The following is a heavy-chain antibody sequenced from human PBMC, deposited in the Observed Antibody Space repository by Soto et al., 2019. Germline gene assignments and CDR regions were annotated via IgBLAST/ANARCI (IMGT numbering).Heavy chain of an antibody. CDR1: GGSISSSSYY. J-gene: IGHJ5*02. CDR3: ARLIGGYDYSWFDP. Sequence: SETLSLTCTVSGGSISSSSYYWGWIRQPPGKGLEWIGSIYYSGSTYYNPSLKSRVTISVDTSKNQFPLKLSSVTAADTVVYYCARLIGGYDYSWFDPWGQGTLVTVSS. D-gene: IGHD3-16*01. V-gene: IGHV4-39*01. CDR2: IYYSGST.